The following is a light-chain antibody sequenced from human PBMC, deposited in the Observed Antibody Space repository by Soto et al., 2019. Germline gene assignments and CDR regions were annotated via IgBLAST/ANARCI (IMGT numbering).Light chain of an antibody. CDR1: ENVSDC. Sequence: DIKMTQSPSSLSASVGHRVTLTCQASENVSDCVNWYQQKPGRAPKLLIYEASNLEPGVPSRFSGSGSGTDFTFTIRALQAEDVATYYCQLYKNVILTFGGGTRVDI. V-gene: IGKV1-33*01. J-gene: IGKJ4*01. CDR3: QLYKNVILT. CDR2: EAS.